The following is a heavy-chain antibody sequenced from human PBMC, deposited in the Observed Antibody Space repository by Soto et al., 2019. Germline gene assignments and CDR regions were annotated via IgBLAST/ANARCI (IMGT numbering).Heavy chain of an antibody. CDR1: GYKFTSYD. CDR3: ARDFKRYSSSPGPLEY. D-gene: IGHD6-6*01. V-gene: IGHV1-3*01. CDR2: INAGNGNT. J-gene: IGHJ4*02. Sequence: NVSCKASGYKFTSYDMHWVRQEHGQRLEWMGWINAGNGNTKYSQKFQGRVTITRDTSASTAYMELSSVTAADTAMYFCARDFKRYSSSPGPLEYWGQGTLVTVSS.